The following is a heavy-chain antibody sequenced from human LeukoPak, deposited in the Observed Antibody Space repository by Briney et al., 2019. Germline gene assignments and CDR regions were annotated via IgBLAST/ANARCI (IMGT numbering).Heavy chain of an antibody. CDR3: ARDSLAAFDI. J-gene: IGHJ3*02. CDR1: GFIFGAYS. Sequence: GGSLKLSCAASGFIFGAYSMNWVRQAPGKGLEWVSSISSSSSYIYYADSVKGRFTISRDNAKNSLYLQMNSLRAEDTAVYYCARDSLAAFDIWGQGTMVTVSS. CDR2: ISSSSSYI. V-gene: IGHV3-21*01.